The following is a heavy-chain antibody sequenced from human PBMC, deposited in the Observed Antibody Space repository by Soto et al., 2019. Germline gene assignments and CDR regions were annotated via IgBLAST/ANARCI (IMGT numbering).Heavy chain of an antibody. D-gene: IGHD6-13*01. Sequence: PGESLKISCKGSGYNFNRYWIGWVRQVPGKGLEWMGVIYPGDSDTRYSPSLQGQVTISADKSSSAAYLQWSSLQASDTATYYCARSLVNGTYEAFEIWGQGTMVTVSS. J-gene: IGHJ3*02. CDR2: IYPGDSDT. CDR1: GYNFNRYW. CDR3: ARSLVNGTYEAFEI. V-gene: IGHV5-51*03.